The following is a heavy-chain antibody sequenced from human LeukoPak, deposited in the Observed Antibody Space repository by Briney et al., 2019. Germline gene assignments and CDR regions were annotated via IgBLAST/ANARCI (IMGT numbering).Heavy chain of an antibody. V-gene: IGHV3-30*18. CDR3: ANGYDGGYSGYEFDY. CDR2: ISYDGSNK. CDR1: GFTFSSYG. Sequence: GGSLRLSCAASGFTFSSYGMHWVRQAPGKGLEWVAVISYDGSNKYYADSVKGRFTISRDNSKNTLYLQMNSLRAEDTAVYYCANGYDGGYSGYEFDYWGQGTLVTVSS. D-gene: IGHD5-12*01. J-gene: IGHJ4*02.